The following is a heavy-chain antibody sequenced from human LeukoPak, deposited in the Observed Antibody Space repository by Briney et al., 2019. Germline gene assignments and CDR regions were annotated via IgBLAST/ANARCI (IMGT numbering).Heavy chain of an antibody. V-gene: IGHV4-4*07. J-gene: IGHJ4*02. CDR2: IYTSGST. Sequence: SETLSLTCTVSGGSISSYYWSWIRQPAGKGLEWIGRIYTSGSTNYNPSLKSRVTMSVDTSKNQFSLKLSSVTAADTAVYYCTAVGARGLFDYWGQGTLVTVSS. CDR3: TAVGARGLFDY. D-gene: IGHD1-26*01. CDR1: GGSISSYY.